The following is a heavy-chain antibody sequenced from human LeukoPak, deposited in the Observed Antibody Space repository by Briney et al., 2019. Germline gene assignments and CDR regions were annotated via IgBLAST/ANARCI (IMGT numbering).Heavy chain of an antibody. V-gene: IGHV4-34*01. CDR1: GGSFSGYY. Sequence: SETLSLTCAVYGGSFSGYYWSWIRQPPGKGLEWIGEINHSGSTNYNPSLKSRVTTSVDTSKNQFSLKLSSVTAADTAVYYCARAKIFCSGGSCYSEGFDYWGQGTLVTVSS. CDR2: INHSGST. J-gene: IGHJ4*02. CDR3: ARAKIFCSGGSCYSEGFDY. D-gene: IGHD2-15*01.